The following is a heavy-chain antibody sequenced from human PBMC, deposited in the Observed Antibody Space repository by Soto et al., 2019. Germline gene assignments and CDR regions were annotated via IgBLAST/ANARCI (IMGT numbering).Heavy chain of an antibody. V-gene: IGHV3-30*03. CDR2: ISYDGSNK. CDR1: GFTFSSYG. CDR3: ARSKSCYIWGSYRYSGSDAFDI. Sequence: QVQLVESGGGVVQPGRSLRLSCAASGFTFSSYGMHWVRQAPGKGLEWVAVISYDGSNKYYADSVKGRFTISRDNSKNTLYLQMNSLRAEDTAVYYCARSKSCYIWGSYRYSGSDAFDIWGQGTMVTVSS. D-gene: IGHD3-16*02. J-gene: IGHJ3*02.